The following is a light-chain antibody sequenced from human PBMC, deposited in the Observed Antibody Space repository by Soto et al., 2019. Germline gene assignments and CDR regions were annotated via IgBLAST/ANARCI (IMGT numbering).Light chain of an antibody. Sequence: EIVMTQSPAILSVSPGERATLSCRASQSVSSNLAWYQQKPGQAPRLLIYGASTRATGIPTRVSGSGSGTEFTLTISSLQSEDFAVYYCQQYNNWPPWTFGQGTKVEIK. J-gene: IGKJ1*01. CDR1: QSVSSN. CDR2: GAS. CDR3: QQYNNWPPWT. V-gene: IGKV3-15*01.